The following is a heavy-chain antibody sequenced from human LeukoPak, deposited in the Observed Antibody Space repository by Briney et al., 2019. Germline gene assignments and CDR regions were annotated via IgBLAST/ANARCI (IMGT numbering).Heavy chain of an antibody. CDR1: GYAFTSYD. CDR3: ARGRSYYGSGSYYLDWFDP. CDR2: MNPNSGNT. V-gene: IGHV1-8*01. Sequence: ASVKVSCKASGYAFTSYDINWVRQATGQGLEWMGWMNPNSGNTGYAQKFQGRVAMPRNTSISTAYMELSSLRSEDTAVYYCARGRSYYGSGSYYLDWFDPWGQGTLVTVSS. D-gene: IGHD3-10*01. J-gene: IGHJ5*02.